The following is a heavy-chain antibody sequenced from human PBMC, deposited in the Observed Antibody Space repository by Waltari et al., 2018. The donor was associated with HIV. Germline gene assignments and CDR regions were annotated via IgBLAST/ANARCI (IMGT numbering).Heavy chain of an antibody. CDR1: GFTFSNYI. J-gene: IGHJ4*02. D-gene: IGHD5-12*01. CDR3: AAEMATVYLDY. CDR2: IASSSTTYI. Sequence: EVQLVESGGGLVKPGGSLRLSCAAPGFTFSNYIMNWVRQAPGKGLEGVSSIASSSTTYIYYRDSVKGRFTVSRDNAKNSLYLQMNSLGAEDTAVYYCAAEMATVYLDYWGQGTLVTVSS. V-gene: IGHV3-21*01.